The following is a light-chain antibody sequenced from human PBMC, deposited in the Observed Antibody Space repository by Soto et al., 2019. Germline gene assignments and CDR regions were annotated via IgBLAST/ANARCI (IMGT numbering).Light chain of an antibody. J-gene: IGKJ3*01. CDR3: QQSYTTPLFT. Sequence: DIQMTQYPSSLSASVGDRVTITCRASQTIGTSLNWYQRKPGKAPNLLIYAASNLQSGVPSRFSGSGSVTDFTLTISSLQPEDSATYYCQQSYTTPLFTFGPGTKVDI. CDR2: AAS. CDR1: QTIGTS. V-gene: IGKV1-39*01.